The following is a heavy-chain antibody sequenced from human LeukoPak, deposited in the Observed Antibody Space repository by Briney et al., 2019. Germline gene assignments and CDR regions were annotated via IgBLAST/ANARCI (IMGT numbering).Heavy chain of an antibody. CDR3: AREGGIRTDY. J-gene: IGHJ4*02. CDR1: GFTFRSYS. D-gene: IGHD3-16*01. V-gene: IGHV3-21*01. Sequence: GGSLRLSCEASGFTFRSYSMNWVRQAPGKGLEWVSSISSSSSYIYYADSVKGRFTISRDNAKNSLYLQMNSLRAEDTAVYYCAREGGIRTDYWGQGTLVTVSS. CDR2: ISSSSSYI.